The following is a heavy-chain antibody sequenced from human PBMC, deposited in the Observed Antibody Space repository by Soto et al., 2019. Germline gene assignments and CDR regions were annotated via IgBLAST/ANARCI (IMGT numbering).Heavy chain of an antibody. J-gene: IGHJ4*02. D-gene: IGHD3-3*02. Sequence: PSETLSLTCDVSGYPISSGYYWGWIRQPPGEGLEWIGSMYYSGTTLYSPSVRNRVTISLDKSKNRFSLQLSSVTAADTAIYYCARADGYTFLYYFDYWGKGALVTVSS. CDR2: MYYSGTT. CDR3: ARADGYTFLYYFDY. V-gene: IGHV4-38-2*01. CDR1: GYPISSGYY.